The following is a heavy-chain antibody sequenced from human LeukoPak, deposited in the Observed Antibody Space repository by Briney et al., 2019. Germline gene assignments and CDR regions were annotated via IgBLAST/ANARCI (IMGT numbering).Heavy chain of an antibody. Sequence: ASVQVSCKASGYTFTGYYMHWVRQAPGQGREWMGWINPNSGGTNYAQKFQGRVTMTRDTSISTAYMELSRLRSDDTAVYYCARAEDSSGWGIDYWGQGTLVTVSS. CDR1: GYTFTGYY. D-gene: IGHD6-19*01. CDR2: INPNSGGT. CDR3: ARAEDSSGWGIDY. J-gene: IGHJ4*02. V-gene: IGHV1-2*02.